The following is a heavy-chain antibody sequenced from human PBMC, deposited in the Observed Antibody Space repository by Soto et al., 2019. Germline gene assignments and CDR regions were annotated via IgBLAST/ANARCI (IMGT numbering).Heavy chain of an antibody. D-gene: IGHD1-26*01. CDR2: IHYSETT. CDR3: ARQVSWWVGAFN. J-gene: IGHJ4*02. V-gene: IGHV4-39*01. Sequence: QPQLQESGPGLVRPSETLCLICSVSGVSMSNNNDYWGWIRQPPGKGLEWIGSIHYSETTNYNPSLKKRVFISVDTSKKQFSLRLSSVTVADTAIYYCARQVSWWVGAFNWGQGTLVTLSS. CDR1: GVSMSNNNDY.